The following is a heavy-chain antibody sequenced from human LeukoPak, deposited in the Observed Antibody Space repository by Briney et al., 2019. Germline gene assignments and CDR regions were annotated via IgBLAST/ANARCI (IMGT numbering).Heavy chain of an antibody. D-gene: IGHD3-3*01. CDR1: GFTFSSFV. Sequence: GGSLRLSCAASGFTFSSFVMSWVRQAPGKGLEWVSLISASGVSTGYADSVKGRFTISRDKSKNTLYLQMNSLRAEDTAVYYCARDSTYYDFWSGYQSGTIDYWGQGTLVTVSS. V-gene: IGHV3-23*01. J-gene: IGHJ4*02. CDR2: ISASGVST. CDR3: ARDSTYYDFWSGYQSGTIDY.